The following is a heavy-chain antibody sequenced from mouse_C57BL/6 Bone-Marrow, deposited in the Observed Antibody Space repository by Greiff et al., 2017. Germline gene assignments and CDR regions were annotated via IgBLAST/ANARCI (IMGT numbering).Heavy chain of an antibody. Sequence: QVQLQQSGAELVMPGASVKLSCKASGYTFTSYWMHWVKQRPGQGLEWIGEIDPSDSYTNYNQKFKGKSTLTVDKSSSTAYMQLSSLTSEAAAVYYCAGDFFDVWGTGTTVTVTS. CDR1: GYTFTSYW. J-gene: IGHJ1*03. CDR3: AGDFFDV. CDR2: IDPSDSYT. V-gene: IGHV1-69*01.